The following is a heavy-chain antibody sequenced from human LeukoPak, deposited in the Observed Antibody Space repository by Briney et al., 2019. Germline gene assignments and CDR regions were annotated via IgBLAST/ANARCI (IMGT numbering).Heavy chain of an antibody. V-gene: IGHV3-11*06. J-gene: IGHJ5*02. Sequence: GGSLRLSCAASGFTFSDYYMSWIRQAPGKGLEWVSYISSSSSYTNYADSVKGRFTISRDNAKNSLYLQMNSLRAEDTAVSYCARDELLGYCSGGSCYGHNWFDPWGQGTLVTVSS. CDR2: ISSSSSYT. CDR1: GFTFSDYY. CDR3: ARDELLGYCSGGSCYGHNWFDP. D-gene: IGHD2-15*01.